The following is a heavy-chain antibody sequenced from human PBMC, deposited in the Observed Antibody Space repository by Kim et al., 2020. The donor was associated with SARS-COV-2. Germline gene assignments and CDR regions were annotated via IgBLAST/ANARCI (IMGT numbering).Heavy chain of an antibody. CDR3: ARDLQPDTYTSSGYVENFHH. CDR2: ISSSSSYI. J-gene: IGHJ1*01. Sequence: GGSLRLSCGASGFTFSTYTMNWVRQAPGKVLEWVSSISSSSSYIYYANSVKGRFTISRDNAKNSLYLQMNSLRAEDTAVYYCARDLQPDTYTSSGYVENFHHWGQGTLVTVSS. CDR1: GFTFSTYT. V-gene: IGHV3-21*01. D-gene: IGHD6-13*01.